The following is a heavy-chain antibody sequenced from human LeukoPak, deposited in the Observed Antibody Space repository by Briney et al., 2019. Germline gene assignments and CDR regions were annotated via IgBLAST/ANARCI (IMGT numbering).Heavy chain of an antibody. CDR2: ISGSGGST. CDR3: AKDHPGGIGGLSFDY. D-gene: IGHD1-14*01. V-gene: IGHV3-23*01. Sequence: HPGGSLRLSCAASGFTFSSYAMSWLRQAPGKGLEWVSAISGSGGSTYYADSVKGRFTISRDNSKSTLYLQMNSLRAEDAAVYYCAKDHPGGIGGLSFDYWGQGTLVTVSS. J-gene: IGHJ4*02. CDR1: GFTFSSYA.